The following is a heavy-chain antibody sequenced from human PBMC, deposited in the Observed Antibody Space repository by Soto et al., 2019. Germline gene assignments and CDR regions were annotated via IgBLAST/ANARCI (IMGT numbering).Heavy chain of an antibody. V-gene: IGHV2-5*02. J-gene: IGHJ4*02. Sequence: QITLKESGPTLVKPTQTLTLTCTFSEVSLSTTGVGVGWIRQPPGKALEWLAVMYWDDDKRDSPSLKSRLTNPKNTSKNQVVLTKTNMDPVDTATYYCVHSSSDLPAAADYRGQGTLLTVSS. D-gene: IGHD2-2*01. CDR3: VHSSSDLPAAADY. CDR2: MYWDDDK. CDR1: EVSLSTTGVG.